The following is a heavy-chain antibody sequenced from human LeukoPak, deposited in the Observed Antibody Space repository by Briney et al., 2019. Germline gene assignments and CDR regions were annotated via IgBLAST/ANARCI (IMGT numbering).Heavy chain of an antibody. Sequence: GGSLRLSCAASGFTFSSYWMSWVRQAPGKGLEWVANIKQDGSEKYYVDSVKGRFTVSRDNTENSLYLHMSNLRAEDTAVYYCARNLGRNYDSWGQGTLVTVSS. J-gene: IGHJ4*02. V-gene: IGHV3-7*01. CDR2: IKQDGSEK. CDR3: ARNLGRNYDS. CDR1: GFTFSSYW.